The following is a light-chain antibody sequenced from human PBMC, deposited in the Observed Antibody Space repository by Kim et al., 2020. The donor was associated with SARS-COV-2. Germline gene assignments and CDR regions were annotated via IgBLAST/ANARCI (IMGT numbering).Light chain of an antibody. CDR3: HIWDSRSYV. CDR2: RDD. J-gene: IGLJ1*01. CDR1: NIGRKN. Sequence: SYELTQPLSVSVAPGQTAKITCGGSNIGRKNVHWYQQKPGQAPVLVIYRDDYRPSGIPERFSGSNSGNTATLTISRAQAGDEADYYCHIWDSRSYV. V-gene: IGLV3-9*01.